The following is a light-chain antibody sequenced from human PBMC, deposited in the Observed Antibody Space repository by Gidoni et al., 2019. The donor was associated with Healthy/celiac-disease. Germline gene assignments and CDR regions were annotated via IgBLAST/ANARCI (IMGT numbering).Light chain of an antibody. Sequence: DLQMTQSPSSLSASVGDRVTITCRASQSISSYLNWYQQKPGKAPKLLIYAASNLQTGVPSRFSGSGSGTDFTLTISSLQPEDFATYYCQQSYSTPPQFXRXTKLEIK. CDR2: AAS. CDR1: QSISSY. V-gene: IGKV1-39*01. J-gene: IGKJ2*01. CDR3: QQSYSTPPQ.